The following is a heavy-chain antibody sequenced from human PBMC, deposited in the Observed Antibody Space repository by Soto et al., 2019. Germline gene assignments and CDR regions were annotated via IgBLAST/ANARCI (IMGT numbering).Heavy chain of an antibody. Sequence: QFQLVQSGAEVKKPASSVKVSCKASGGTFSSYAISWVRQSPGQGLEWLGGIIPIFGTADYAQKFQGRVTITAADSTSTAYMELSSLRSEDTAVYYCATHWTGVPRYYYDMDVWGQWTTVTVSS. CDR3: ATHWTGVPRYYYDMDV. CDR2: IIPIFGTA. CDR1: GGTFSSYA. D-gene: IGHD2-8*02. V-gene: IGHV1-69*12. J-gene: IGHJ6*02.